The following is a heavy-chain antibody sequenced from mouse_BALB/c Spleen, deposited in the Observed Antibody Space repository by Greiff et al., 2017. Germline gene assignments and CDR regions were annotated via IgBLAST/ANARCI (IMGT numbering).Heavy chain of an antibody. J-gene: IGHJ2*01. Sequence: DVKLQESGGGLVQPGGSRKLSCAASGFTFSSFGMHWVRQAPEKGLEWVAYISSGSSTIYYADNVKGRFAISRDNPKNTLFMQMTSLRSEDTAMYYCANYGSSFDYWGQGTTLTVSS. CDR2: ISSGSSTI. CDR3: ANYGSSFDY. CDR1: GFTFSSFG. D-gene: IGHD1-2*01. V-gene: IGHV5-17*02.